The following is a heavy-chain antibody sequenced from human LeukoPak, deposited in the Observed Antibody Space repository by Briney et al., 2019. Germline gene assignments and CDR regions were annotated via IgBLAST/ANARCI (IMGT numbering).Heavy chain of an antibody. Sequence: GASVKVSCKASAYTFTSYYMHWVRQAPGQGLEWMGIINPSGGSTSYAQKFQGRVTMTRDTSTSTVYMELCSLRSEDTAVYYCAREQVGATTFDYWGQGTLVTVSS. D-gene: IGHD1-26*01. CDR2: INPSGGST. V-gene: IGHV1-46*03. J-gene: IGHJ4*02. CDR3: AREQVGATTFDY. CDR1: AYTFTSYY.